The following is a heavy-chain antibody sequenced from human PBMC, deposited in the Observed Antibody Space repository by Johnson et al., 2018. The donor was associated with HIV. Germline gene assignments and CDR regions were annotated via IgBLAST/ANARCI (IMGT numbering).Heavy chain of an antibody. D-gene: IGHD3-22*01. V-gene: IGHV3-30*02. CDR3: SSPWYYDMYAFDI. Sequence: QEKLVESGGGVVQPGGSLRLSCAASGFTFSSYGMHWVRQAPGKGLEWVAFIRYDGSNKYYADSVKGRFTISRDNSKNTVYLQMNSLRPEDTAVYYCSSPWYYDMYAFDIWGQGTLVTVSS. CDR2: IRYDGSNK. J-gene: IGHJ3*02. CDR1: GFTFSSYG.